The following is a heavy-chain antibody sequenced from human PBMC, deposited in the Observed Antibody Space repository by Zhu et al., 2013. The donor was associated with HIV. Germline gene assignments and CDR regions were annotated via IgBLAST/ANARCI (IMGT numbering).Heavy chain of an antibody. V-gene: IGHV1-69*01. D-gene: IGHD3-10*01. J-gene: IGHJ6*02. CDR3: AREGRRWHNKISPYNYYGMDV. CDR2: IIPMFDTA. Sequence: QVQLAQSGAEVKKPGSSVKVSCKVSGGTLSSYAISWVRQAPRQGLEWMGGIIPMFDTANYAQKFQGRVTISAEESTSTVYMELSSLRSEDTAVYYCAREGRRWHNKISPYNYYGMDVWGQGTTVTVSS. CDR1: GGTLSSYA.